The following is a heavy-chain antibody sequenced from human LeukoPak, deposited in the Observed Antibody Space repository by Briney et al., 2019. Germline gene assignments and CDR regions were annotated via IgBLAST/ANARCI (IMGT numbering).Heavy chain of an antibody. CDR1: GGSISSSSYY. Sequence: LETLSLTCTVSGGSISSSSYYWGWIRQPPGKGLEWIGSIYYSGSTYYNPSLKSRVTIPVDTSKNQFSLKLSSVTAADTAVYYCARDTVVVAAPDYWGQGTLVTVSS. D-gene: IGHD2-15*01. V-gene: IGHV4-39*07. CDR2: IYYSGST. J-gene: IGHJ4*02. CDR3: ARDTVVVAAPDY.